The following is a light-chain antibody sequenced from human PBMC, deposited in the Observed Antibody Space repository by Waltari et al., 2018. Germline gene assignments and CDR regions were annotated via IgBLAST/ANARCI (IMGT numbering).Light chain of an antibody. V-gene: IGKV3-20*01. CDR3: EHYVRLPVT. CDR2: GGA. CDR1: ESVGRS. Sequence: EIVLTQSPGTLSLSPGERATLSCRASESVGRSLAWYQQKSGQAPRLLIYGGATRASGIPDRFSGSGSGTDFSLVISRLEPEDFAVYYCEHYVRLPVTFGQGTKVEIK. J-gene: IGKJ1*01.